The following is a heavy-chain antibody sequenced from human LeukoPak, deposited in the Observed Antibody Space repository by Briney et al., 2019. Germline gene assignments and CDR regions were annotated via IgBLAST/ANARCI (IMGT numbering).Heavy chain of an antibody. CDR2: IYYSGST. J-gene: IGHJ4*02. V-gene: IGHV4-30-4*01. CDR3: ARLVAAREYFDY. Sequence: ASETLSLTCTVSGGSISSGDYYWSWIRQPPGKGLEWIGYIYYSGSTYYNPSLKSRVTISVDTSKNQFSLKLSSVTAADTAVYYCARLVAAREYFDYWGQGTLVTVSS. CDR1: GGSISSGDYY. D-gene: IGHD6-6*01.